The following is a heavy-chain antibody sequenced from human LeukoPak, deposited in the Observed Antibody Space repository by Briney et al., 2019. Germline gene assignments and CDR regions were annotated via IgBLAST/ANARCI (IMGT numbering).Heavy chain of an antibody. V-gene: IGHV3-66*01. J-gene: IGHJ4*02. CDR2: IYSEGTT. D-gene: IGHD5-12*01. Sequence: GGSLRLSCTGSGFTVSSSYMSWVRRAPGKGLEWVSLIYSEGTTYYADSVKGRLTISRDNSKNTLFLQMNSLRAEDTAVYYCVKEVVATIPPLWGQGTLVTVSS. CDR1: GFTVSSSY. CDR3: VKEVVATIPPL.